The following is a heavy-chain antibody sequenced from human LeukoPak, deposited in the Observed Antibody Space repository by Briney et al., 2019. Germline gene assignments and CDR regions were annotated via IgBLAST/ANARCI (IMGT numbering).Heavy chain of an antibody. CDR2: IYSSVST. CDR3: ARFSGLEGIPSAFNWFDP. V-gene: IGHV4-4*07. Sequence: SETLSLTCTVSGGSISSYFWSWIRQPAGKGLEWVGHIYSSVSTNFNPSLKRRLTMSLDTSMNQLSLTLSSVTAADTAVYYCARFSGLEGIPSAFNWFDPWGQGTLVTVSS. D-gene: IGHD2-2*01. CDR1: GGSISSYF. J-gene: IGHJ5*02.